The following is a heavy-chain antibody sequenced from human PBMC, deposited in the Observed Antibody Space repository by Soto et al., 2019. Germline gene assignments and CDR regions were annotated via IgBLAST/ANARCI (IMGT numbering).Heavy chain of an antibody. CDR3: ARGSGWNYYYYSMDG. V-gene: IGHV5-10-1*01. D-gene: IGHD6-19*01. CDR2: IDPSDSYT. Sequence: RHSLKLSGTGSGYRFTGYWISWVHQMPGKGLEWMGRIDPSDSYTNYSPSFQGHVTISADKSISTAYLQWSSLKASDTAMYYCARGSGWNYYYYSMDGWGQGTTVTVSS. J-gene: IGHJ6*02. CDR1: GYRFTGYW.